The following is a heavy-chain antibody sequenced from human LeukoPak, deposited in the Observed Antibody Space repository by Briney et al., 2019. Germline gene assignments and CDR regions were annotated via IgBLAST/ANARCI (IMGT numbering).Heavy chain of an antibody. D-gene: IGHD3-10*01. V-gene: IGHV4-34*01. CDR2: INHSGST. CDR1: GGSFSGYY. J-gene: IGHJ4*02. CDR3: AAGSPTPFDY. Sequence: SETPSLTCAVYGGSFSGYYWSWIRQPPGKGLEWIGEINHSGSTNYNPSLKSRVTISVDTSKNQFSLKLSSVTAADTAVYYCAAGSPTPFDYWGQGTLVTVSS.